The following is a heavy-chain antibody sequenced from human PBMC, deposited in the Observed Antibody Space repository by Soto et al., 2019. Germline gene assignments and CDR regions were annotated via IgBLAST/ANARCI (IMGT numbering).Heavy chain of an antibody. CDR3: ARDMGSLFARFLEWLPPYFDY. V-gene: IGHV3-48*02. Sequence: GGSLRLSCAASGFTFSSYSMNWVRQAPGKGLEWVSYISSSSSTIYYADSVKGRFTISRDNAKNSLYLQMNSLRDEDTAVYYCARDMGSLFARFLEWLPPYFDYWGQGTLVTVSS. CDR2: ISSSSSTI. CDR1: GFTFSSYS. D-gene: IGHD3-3*01. J-gene: IGHJ4*02.